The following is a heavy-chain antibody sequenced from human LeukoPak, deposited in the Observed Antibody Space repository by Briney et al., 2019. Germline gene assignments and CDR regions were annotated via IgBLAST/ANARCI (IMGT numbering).Heavy chain of an antibody. CDR3: ASWGSSPSRGYYYYYMDV. J-gene: IGHJ6*03. CDR2: IIPIFGTA. CDR1: GGTFSSYA. D-gene: IGHD6-13*01. Sequence: SVNVSCKASGGTFSSYAISWVRQAPGQGLEWMGGIIPIFGTANYAQKFQGRVTITTDESTSTAYMELSSLRSEDTAVYYCASWGSSPSRGYYYYYMDVWGKGTMVTVSS. V-gene: IGHV1-69*05.